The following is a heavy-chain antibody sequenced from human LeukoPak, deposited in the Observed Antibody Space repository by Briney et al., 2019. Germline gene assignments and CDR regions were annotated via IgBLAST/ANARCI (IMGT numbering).Heavy chain of an antibody. CDR1: GGSFSGYY. CDR2: INHSGST. CDR3: ARHWAYYYAR. D-gene: IGHD3-10*01. Sequence: PSETLSLTCAVYGGSFSGYYWSWIRQPPGKGLEWIGEINHSGSTNYNPSLKSRVTISVDTSKNQFSLKLSSVTAADTAVYYCARHWAYYYARWGQGTLVTVSS. J-gene: IGHJ4*02. V-gene: IGHV4-34*01.